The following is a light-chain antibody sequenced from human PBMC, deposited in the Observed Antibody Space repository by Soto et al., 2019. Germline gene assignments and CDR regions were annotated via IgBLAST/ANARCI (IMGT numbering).Light chain of an antibody. CDR3: QQYNNWPPIT. J-gene: IGKJ5*01. V-gene: IGKV3-15*01. CDR1: QSVSSN. CDR2: GAS. Sequence: EIVMTQSPATLSVSPGERATISCRASQSVSSNLAWYQQTPGQAPRLLIYGASTRATGIPARFSGSRSGTEFTLTISSLQSEDFAVYYCQQYNNWPPITFGQGTRLEIK.